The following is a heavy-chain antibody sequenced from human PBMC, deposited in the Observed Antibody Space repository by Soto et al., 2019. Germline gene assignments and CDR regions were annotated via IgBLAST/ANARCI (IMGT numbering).Heavy chain of an antibody. CDR2: IYSSGST. D-gene: IGHD2-15*01. J-gene: IGHJ4*02. CDR1: GGSISSGGYY. Sequence: QVQLQESGPGLVKPSQTLSLTCTVSGGSISSGGYYWSWIRQHPGKGLEWIGYIYSSGSTYYNPSLQIRITRSVDTSKNQFSLELSSVTAADTALYYCARTPDHWGQGTLVTVSS. V-gene: IGHV4-31*03. CDR3: ARTPDH.